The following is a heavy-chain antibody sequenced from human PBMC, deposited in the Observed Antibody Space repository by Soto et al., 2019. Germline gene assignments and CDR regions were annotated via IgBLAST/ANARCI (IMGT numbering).Heavy chain of an antibody. D-gene: IGHD5-12*01. CDR1: GFTFRSYA. Sequence: GGSLRLSCAASGFTFRSYAMSWVRQVPGEGLEWVSGINGNDDTTYYADSVKGRFTISRDNSKNTLYLQMNSLRAEDTAVYYCAKDGGDGYNDYGMDVWGQGTTVTVSS. CDR3: AKDGGDGYNDYGMDV. CDR2: INGNDDTT. J-gene: IGHJ6*02. V-gene: IGHV3-23*01.